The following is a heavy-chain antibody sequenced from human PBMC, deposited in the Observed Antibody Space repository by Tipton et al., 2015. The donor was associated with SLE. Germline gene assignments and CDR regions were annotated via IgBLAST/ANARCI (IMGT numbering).Heavy chain of an antibody. CDR1: GGTLSIYA. D-gene: IGHD3-10*01. CDR2: ISGYNANT. J-gene: IGHJ6*02. V-gene: IGHV1-18*01. Sequence: QSGPEVKKPGSSVKISCKASGGTLSIYAVSWVRQAPGQGLEWMGWISGYNANTNYAQKFQGRVTMTTDTSTSTAYMELRSLRSDDTAVYYCAREVYSGSYYYYYGMDVWGQGTTVTISS. CDR3: AREVYSGSYYYYYGMDV.